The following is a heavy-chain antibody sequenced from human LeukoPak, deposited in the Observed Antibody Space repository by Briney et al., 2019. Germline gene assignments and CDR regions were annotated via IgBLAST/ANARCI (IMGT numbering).Heavy chain of an antibody. D-gene: IGHD2-21*01. J-gene: IGHJ6*02. CDR3: ARTTIAGSNGMDV. V-gene: IGHV4-31*11. CDR2: IYYSGST. Sequence: PSETLSLTCAVYGGSFSGYYWSWIRQHPGKGLEWIGYIYYSGSTYYNPSLKSRVTISVDTSKNQFSLKLSSVTAADTAVYYCARTTIAGSNGMDVWGQGTTVTVSS. CDR1: GGSFSGYY.